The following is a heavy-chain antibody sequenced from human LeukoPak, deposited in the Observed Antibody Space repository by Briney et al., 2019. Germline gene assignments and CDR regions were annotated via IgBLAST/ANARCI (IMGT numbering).Heavy chain of an antibody. CDR2: IYYSGST. Sequence: SETLSLTCTVSGGSISSSSYYWGWIRQPPGKGLEWIGSIYYSGSTYYNPSLKSRVTISVDTSKNQFSLKLSSVTAADTAVYYCARDYSNYYFDYWGQGTLATVSS. CDR3: ARDYSNYYFDY. D-gene: IGHD4-11*01. J-gene: IGHJ4*02. V-gene: IGHV4-39*02. CDR1: GGSISSSSYY.